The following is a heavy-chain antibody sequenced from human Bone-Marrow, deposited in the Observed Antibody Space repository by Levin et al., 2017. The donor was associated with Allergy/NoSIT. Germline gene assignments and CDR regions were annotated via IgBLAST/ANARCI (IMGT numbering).Heavy chain of an antibody. CDR1: GFTFGRFW. V-gene: IGHV3-7*01. D-gene: IGHD3-16*01. CDR3: MREGD. CDR2: IKPDGGEK. Sequence: GGSLRLSCAASGFTFGRFWMNWVRHVPGKGLEWLANIKPDGGEKNYVDAVKGRFTISRDNAENSLYLQMKSLRVDDTAVYYCMREGDWGQGTLVTVSS. J-gene: IGHJ4*02.